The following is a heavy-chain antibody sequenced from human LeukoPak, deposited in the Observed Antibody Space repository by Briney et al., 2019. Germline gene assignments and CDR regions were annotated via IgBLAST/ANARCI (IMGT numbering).Heavy chain of an antibody. V-gene: IGHV3-30*18. D-gene: IGHD3-22*01. CDR1: GFTFSSYG. CDR2: ISYDGSNK. CDR3: AKEGYYYDSSGYNYYYGMDV. Sequence: GGSLRLYCAASGFTFSSYGMQWVRQAPGKGLEWVAVISYDGSNKYYADSVKGRFTISRDNSKNTLYLQMNSLRAEDTAVYYCAKEGYYYDSSGYNYYYGMDVWGQGTTVTVSS. J-gene: IGHJ6*02.